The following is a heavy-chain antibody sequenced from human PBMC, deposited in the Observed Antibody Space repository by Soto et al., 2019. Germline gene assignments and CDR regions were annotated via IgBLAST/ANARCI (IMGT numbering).Heavy chain of an antibody. J-gene: IGHJ6*02. Sequence: QVQLVQSGAEVKKPGASVKVSCKASGYTFTNYGISWVRQAPGQGLEWMGWISAYNGNTNYAQKLQGRVTMTTDTSTSTAYMELRSLRSDDTAVYYCARAAIIVVPPGVPYGMDVWGQGTTVTVSS. CDR2: ISAYNGNT. CDR3: ARAAIIVVPPGVPYGMDV. D-gene: IGHD2-2*01. V-gene: IGHV1-18*01. CDR1: GYTFTNYG.